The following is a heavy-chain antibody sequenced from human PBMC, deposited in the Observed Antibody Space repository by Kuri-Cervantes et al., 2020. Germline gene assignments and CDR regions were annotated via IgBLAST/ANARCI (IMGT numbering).Heavy chain of an antibody. CDR3: ARIRNWFDP. V-gene: IGHV4-39*01. J-gene: IGHJ5*02. Sequence: SETLSLTCTVSGGSISSGGYYWGWIRQPPGKGLEWIGSIYYSGSTYYNPSLKSRVTISVDTSKNQFSLKLSSATAADTAVYYCARIRNWFDPWGQGTLVTVSS. CDR1: GGSISSGGYY. CDR2: IYYSGST. D-gene: IGHD3-16*01.